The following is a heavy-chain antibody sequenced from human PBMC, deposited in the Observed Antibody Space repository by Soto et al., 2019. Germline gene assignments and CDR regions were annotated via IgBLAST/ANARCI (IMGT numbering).Heavy chain of an antibody. CDR3: AGTPFWSGYPFYFDY. CDR2: IYYSGST. J-gene: IGHJ4*02. D-gene: IGHD3-3*01. CDR1: GGSISSGGYY. Sequence: QVQLQESGPGLVKPSQTLSLTCTVSGGSISSGGYYWSWIRQHPGKGLEWIGYIYYSGSTYYNPFLRGPVTLSVDTSKNRFCLKLSSVTAADRGVYYWAGTPFWSGYPFYFDYWGQRTLVTVSS. V-gene: IGHV4-31*01.